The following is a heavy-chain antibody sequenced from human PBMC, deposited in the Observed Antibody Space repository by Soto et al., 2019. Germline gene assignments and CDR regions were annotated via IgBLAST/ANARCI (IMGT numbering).Heavy chain of an antibody. CDR3: AKKNPHGDSNKAWLDP. CDR1: GGTFVSSA. J-gene: IGHJ5*02. Sequence: QVQLLQSGAELREPGSSVRVSCTPSGGTFVSSAFAWMRQAPGGKIEWMGGIIPILGSTKFAEKFLGRLTLTADDYSRTAYLELSSLTFDDTAVYFCAKKNPHGDSNKAWLDPWGQGTLVTVST. D-gene: IGHD2-8*01. CDR2: IIPILGST. V-gene: IGHV1-69*11.